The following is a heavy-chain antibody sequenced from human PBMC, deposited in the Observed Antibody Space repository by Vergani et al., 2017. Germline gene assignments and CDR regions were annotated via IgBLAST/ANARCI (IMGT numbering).Heavy chain of an antibody. Sequence: VQLVESGGNVVQSGTSLRLSCSASGFTLGDYAMHWVRQAPGKGLEWVSGISWNSGSIDYADSVKGRFTISRDNAKNSLYLQMNSLRAEDMALYYCAKDILGIAATGTGFDYWGQGTLVTVSS. J-gene: IGHJ4*02. V-gene: IGHV3-9*03. CDR2: ISWNSGSI. CDR1: GFTLGDYA. D-gene: IGHD6-13*01. CDR3: AKDILGIAATGTGFDY.